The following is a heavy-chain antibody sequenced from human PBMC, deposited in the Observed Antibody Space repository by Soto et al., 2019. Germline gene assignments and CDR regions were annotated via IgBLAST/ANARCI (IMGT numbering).Heavy chain of an antibody. CDR3: ARNFCRRTSCNLPNWFDL. CDR1: GFTFSNSW. J-gene: IGHJ5*02. CDR2: IKQDGSER. Sequence: EVQLVESGGGLVQPGGSLRLSCAASGFTFSNSWMSWVRQAPGKGLEWVATIKQDGSERYYVDSVKGRFTISRDNAKNSLYLQMDSLGAEDTAVYYYARNFCRRTSCNLPNWFDLWGQGTLVTVSS. V-gene: IGHV3-7*01. D-gene: IGHD2-2*01.